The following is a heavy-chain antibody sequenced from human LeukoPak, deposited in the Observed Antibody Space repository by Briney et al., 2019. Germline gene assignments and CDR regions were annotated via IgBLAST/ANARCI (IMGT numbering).Heavy chain of an antibody. D-gene: IGHD1-1*01. V-gene: IGHV3-23*01. CDR3: ARDRTGDFDY. J-gene: IGHJ4*02. CDR2: ISGTGGST. CDR1: GFSFNNFG. Sequence: GGSLRLSCVASGFSFNNFGMSWVRQAPGKGLEWVSSISGTGGSTHYADSVKGRFTISRDNSKNTLYLQMNSLRAEDTAVYYCARDRTGDFDYWGQGTLVTVSS.